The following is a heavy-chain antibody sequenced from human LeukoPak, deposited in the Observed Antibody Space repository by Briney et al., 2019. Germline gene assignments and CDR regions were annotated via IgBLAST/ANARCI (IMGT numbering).Heavy chain of an antibody. CDR3: ARDRSTGSGSYYNGFGY. J-gene: IGHJ4*02. V-gene: IGHV4-34*01. Sequence: SEALSLTCAVYGGSFSGYYGSWIRQPPGKGLEWIGEINHSGSTNYNQSLKSRVTISVDTSKNQFSLKLSSVTAADTAVYYCARDRSTGSGSYYNGFGYWGQGTLVTVSS. D-gene: IGHD3-10*01. CDR1: GGSFSGYY. CDR2: INHSGST.